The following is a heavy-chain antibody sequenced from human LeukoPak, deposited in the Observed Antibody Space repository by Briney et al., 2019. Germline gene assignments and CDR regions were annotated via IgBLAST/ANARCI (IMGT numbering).Heavy chain of an antibody. CDR2: VNPNSGDT. CDR3: ARGIAVAGAQD. D-gene: IGHD6-19*01. CDR1: GYTFTGYY. Sequence: ASVTVSCKASGYTFTGYYMHWVRQAPGQGLEWMGWVNPNSGDTNCAQKFQGRVTMTRDTSISTAYMELSRLRSDDTAVYYCARGIAVAGAQDWGQGTLVTVSS. V-gene: IGHV1-2*02. J-gene: IGHJ4*02.